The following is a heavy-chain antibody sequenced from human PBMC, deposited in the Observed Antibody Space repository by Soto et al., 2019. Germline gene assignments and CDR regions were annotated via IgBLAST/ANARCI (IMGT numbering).Heavy chain of an antibody. CDR3: ARANYFDF. CDR2: IYYSGST. V-gene: IGHV4-59*01. CDR1: SGSINRYY. Sequence: SETLSLTCTVSSGSINRYYWSWFRRPPGKGLEWIGDIYYSGSTNYNPSLKSRVTISVDTSKNQFSLRLRSVNAADTAVYYCARANYFDFWGQGVLVTVSS. J-gene: IGHJ4*02.